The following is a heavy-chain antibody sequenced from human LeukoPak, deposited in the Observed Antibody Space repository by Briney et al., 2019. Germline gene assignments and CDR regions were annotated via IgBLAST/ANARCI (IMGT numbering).Heavy chain of an antibody. CDR3: ARDDRYGDFHYFDY. Sequence: PGGSLRLSCAASGFTFSNYAMTWVRQAPGKGLEWVSYISSSGSTIYYADSVKGRFTISRDNAKNSLYLQMNSLRAEDTAVYYCARDDRYGDFHYFDYWGQGTLVTVSS. V-gene: IGHV3-48*03. J-gene: IGHJ4*02. D-gene: IGHD4-17*01. CDR1: GFTFSNYA. CDR2: ISSSGSTI.